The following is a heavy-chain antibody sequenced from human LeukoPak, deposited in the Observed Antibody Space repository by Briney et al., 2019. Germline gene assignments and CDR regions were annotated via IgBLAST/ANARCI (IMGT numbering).Heavy chain of an antibody. D-gene: IGHD3-22*01. J-gene: IGHJ4*02. CDR2: INQDGGEI. Sequence: GGSLRLSCAASGFTFSSSWMTWVRQAPGKGLEWVASINQDGGEIHYVDSVKGRFTISRDNAKNSLYLQMNSLRAEDTALYYCARPIDYYYDTSGYDYWGQGTLVTVSS. V-gene: IGHV3-7*03. CDR3: ARPIDYYYDTSGYDY. CDR1: GFTFSSSW.